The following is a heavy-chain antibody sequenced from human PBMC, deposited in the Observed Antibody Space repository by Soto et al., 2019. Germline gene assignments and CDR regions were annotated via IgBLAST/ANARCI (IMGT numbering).Heavy chain of an antibody. V-gene: IGHV3-30*18. CDR2: ISYDGSNK. D-gene: IGHD2-15*01. J-gene: IGHJ6*02. Sequence: PGGSLRLSCAASGFTFSSYGMHWVRQAPGKGLEWVAVISYDGSNKYYADSVKGRFTISRDNSKNTLYLQMNSLRAEDTAVYYCAKDRGVVVVAATPYYYGMDVWGQGTTVTVSS. CDR3: AKDRGVVVVAATPYYYGMDV. CDR1: GFTFSSYG.